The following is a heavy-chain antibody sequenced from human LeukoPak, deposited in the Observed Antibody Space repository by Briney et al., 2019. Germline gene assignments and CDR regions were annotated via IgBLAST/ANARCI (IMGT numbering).Heavy chain of an antibody. D-gene: IGHD4-23*01. V-gene: IGHV4-4*02. Sequence: PSETLPLTCAVSGGSLTIINSNCWSWVRQPPGKGLEWIGEISHSGSTNYNPSLKSRLTISVDKSKNQFSLKLSSVTAADTAVYYCARDLHGGNSFTSDWYFDLWGRGTLVTVSS. CDR3: ARDLHGGNSFTSDWYFDL. CDR2: ISHSGST. CDR1: GGSLTIINSNC. J-gene: IGHJ2*01.